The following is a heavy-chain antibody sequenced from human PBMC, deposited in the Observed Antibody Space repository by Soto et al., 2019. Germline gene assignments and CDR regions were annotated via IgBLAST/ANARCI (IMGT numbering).Heavy chain of an antibody. CDR1: GGPFGSHG. J-gene: IGHJ4*02. CDR3: ARGAMASFDD. CDR2: LIAMLGTP. Sequence: SSVKVSCKGSGGPFGSHGIAWVRQAPGQGLGWMGGLIAMLGTPTYGKKVQGRATITAGESLTSSYLELRSLRSWGTGGYFCARGAMASFDDWGQGTLVTVSS. D-gene: IGHD5-18*01. V-gene: IGHV1-69*01.